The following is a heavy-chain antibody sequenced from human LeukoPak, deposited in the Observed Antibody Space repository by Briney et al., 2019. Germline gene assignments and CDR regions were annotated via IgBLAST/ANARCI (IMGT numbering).Heavy chain of an antibody. CDR3: ARLHSSSWYYFDY. D-gene: IGHD6-13*01. Sequence: SLTLSLTCAVSGGSISSGGYSWSWIRQPPGKGLEWIGYIYYSGSTNYNPSLKSRVTISVDTSKNQFSLKLSSVTAADTAVYYCARLHSSSWYYFDYWGQGTLVTVSS. CDR1: GGSISSGGYS. J-gene: IGHJ4*02. CDR2: IYYSGST. V-gene: IGHV4-30-4*07.